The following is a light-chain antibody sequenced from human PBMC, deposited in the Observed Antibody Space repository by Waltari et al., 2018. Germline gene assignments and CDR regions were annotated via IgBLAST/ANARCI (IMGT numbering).Light chain of an antibody. CDR2: WAS. CDR1: QSVLYSSNDKNY. CDR3: QQYYSKRT. J-gene: IGKJ1*01. V-gene: IGKV4-1*01. Sequence: DIVMTQSPDSLAVSLGKRATINCKSSQSVLYSSNDKNYLAWYQQKPGQPPKLLIYWASTRQSGVPDRFSGSGSGTDFTLTISSLQAEDVAVYYCQQYYSKRTFGQGTKVEI.